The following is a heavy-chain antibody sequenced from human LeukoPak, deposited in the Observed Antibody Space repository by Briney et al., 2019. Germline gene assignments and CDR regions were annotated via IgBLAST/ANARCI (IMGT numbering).Heavy chain of an antibody. D-gene: IGHD4-17*01. J-gene: IGHJ5*02. Sequence: ASVKVSCKTSGGTFNNSAISWVRLAPGQGREWLGGIMPLFGTAGYAQKFQGRVTITKDESTRTVYLELTSLTSDDTAVYYCARDVHGDYGSGWFDPWGQGTLVSVSS. CDR3: ARDVHGDYGSGWFDP. V-gene: IGHV1-69*05. CDR1: GGTFNNSA. CDR2: IMPLFGTA.